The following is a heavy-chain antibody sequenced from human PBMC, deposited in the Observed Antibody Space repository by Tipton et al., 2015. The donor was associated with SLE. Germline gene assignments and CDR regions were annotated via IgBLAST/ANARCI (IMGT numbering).Heavy chain of an antibody. CDR2: VSKTGST. D-gene: IGHD4-17*01. CDR1: GDYITSGFYY. V-gene: IGHV4-31*03. CDR3: TRNVFYGLCYWFFDL. J-gene: IGHJ2*01. Sequence: TLSLTCTVSGDYITSGFYYWTWIRQSPGMGLEWIGHVSKTGSTSYNPSLSGRTDISVDTSENHFSLNLYSVTAADAAMYFCTRNVFYGLCYWFFDLWGRGTPVTVSS.